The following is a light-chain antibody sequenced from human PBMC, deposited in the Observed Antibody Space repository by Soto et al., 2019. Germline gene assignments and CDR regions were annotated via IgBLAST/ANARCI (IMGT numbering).Light chain of an antibody. V-gene: IGKV3-15*01. CDR3: QQYNNWPRT. CDR2: GAS. Sequence: EIVLTQSPATLSLSPGERATLSCRASQSVNSNLAWYQQKPGQAPRLLIYGASTRATGIPARFSGSGSGTEFTLTISSLQSEDFAVYYCQQYNNWPRTFGQGTRLEI. CDR1: QSVNSN. J-gene: IGKJ5*01.